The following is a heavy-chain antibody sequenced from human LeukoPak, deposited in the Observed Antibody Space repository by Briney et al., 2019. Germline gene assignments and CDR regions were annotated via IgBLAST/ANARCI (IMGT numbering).Heavy chain of an antibody. CDR3: AKDSTVITMIVPKAFDY. CDR2: ISGSGGST. CDR1: GFTFSSYA. Sequence: PGGSLRLSCAASGFTFSSYAMSWVRQAPGKGLEWVSAISGSGGSTYYADSVKGRFTISRDNSKNTLYLQMNSLRAEDTAVHYCAKDSTVITMIVPKAFDYWGQGTLVTVSS. D-gene: IGHD3-22*01. J-gene: IGHJ4*02. V-gene: IGHV3-23*01.